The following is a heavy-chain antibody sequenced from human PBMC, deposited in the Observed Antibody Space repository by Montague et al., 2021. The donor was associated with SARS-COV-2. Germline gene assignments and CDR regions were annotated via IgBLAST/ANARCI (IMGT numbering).Heavy chain of an antibody. J-gene: IGHJ5*02. CDR3: AGPDWLKH. Sequence: TLSLTCTVSGDSVNSGSYYWSWIRQPAGKGLEWIGRIYTSGRTNYNPSLRSRITMSLDTSKSRFSLNLTSVTAADTAVYYCAGPDWLKHWGQGVRVTVSS. V-gene: IGHV4-61*02. CDR1: GDSVNSGSYY. CDR2: IYTSGRT.